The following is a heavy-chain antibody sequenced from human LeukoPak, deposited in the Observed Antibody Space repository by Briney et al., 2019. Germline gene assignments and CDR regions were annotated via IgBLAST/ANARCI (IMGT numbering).Heavy chain of an antibody. CDR2: IYYSGST. CDR1: GGSISSHY. J-gene: IGHJ6*03. V-gene: IGHV4-59*11. Sequence: PSETLSLTCTVSGGSISSHYWSWIRQPPGKGLEWIGYIYYSGSTNYNPSLKSRVTISVDTSKNQFSLKLSSVTAADTAVYYCARIGYSYGSSGGENYYYYYYMDVWGKGTTVTVSS. D-gene: IGHD5-18*01. CDR3: ARIGYSYGSSGGENYYYYYYMDV.